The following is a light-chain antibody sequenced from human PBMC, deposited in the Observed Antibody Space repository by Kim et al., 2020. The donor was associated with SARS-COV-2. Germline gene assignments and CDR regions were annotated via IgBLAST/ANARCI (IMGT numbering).Light chain of an antibody. Sequence: SGSPGQTATIICSGDKLENKYAFGYQQKSGQSPVLVIYQDDKRPSGIPERFSGSNSGNTATLTISGTQTIDEADYYCQSWDDTTAVFGGGTQLTVL. J-gene: IGLJ2*01. V-gene: IGLV3-1*01. CDR3: QSWDDTTAV. CDR1: KLENKY. CDR2: QDD.